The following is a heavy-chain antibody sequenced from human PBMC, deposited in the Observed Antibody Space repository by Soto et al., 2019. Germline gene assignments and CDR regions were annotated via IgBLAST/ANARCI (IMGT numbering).Heavy chain of an antibody. J-gene: IGHJ4*02. CDR1: GFTFSNYG. Sequence: GGSLRLSCAASGFTFSNYGMHWVRQAPGKGLEWVAVIAYDGSKKYYADSMKGRFTISRDNSKNTLYLQMNSLRAEDTAVYYCAKDFYGSWGQGTLVTVSS. V-gene: IGHV3-30*18. CDR2: IAYDGSKK. CDR3: AKDFYGS. D-gene: IGHD4-17*01.